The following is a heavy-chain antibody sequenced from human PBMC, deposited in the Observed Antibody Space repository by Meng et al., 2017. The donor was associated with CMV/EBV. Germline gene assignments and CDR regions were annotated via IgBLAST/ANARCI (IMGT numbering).Heavy chain of an antibody. Sequence: GESLKISCAASGFTFSSYGMHWVRQAPGKGLEWVAFIRYDGSNKYYADSVKGRFTISRDNSKNTLYLQMNSLRAEDTAVYYCAHIGEDIVGAVDDAFDIWGQGTMVTVSS. V-gene: IGHV3-30*02. CDR3: AHIGEDIVGAVDDAFDI. CDR1: GFTFSSYG. CDR2: IRYDGSNK. J-gene: IGHJ3*02. D-gene: IGHD1-26*01.